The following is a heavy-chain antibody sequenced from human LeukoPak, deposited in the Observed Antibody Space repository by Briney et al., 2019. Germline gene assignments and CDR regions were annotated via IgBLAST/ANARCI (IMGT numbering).Heavy chain of an antibody. Sequence: SETLSLTCTVSGGSISSSSYYWSWIRQPPGKGLEWIGEINHSGGTNYNPSLKSRVTISEDTSKNQFSLKLSSVTAADTAVYYCAGRRSCTSCYVTFDYRGQGTLVTVSS. CDR2: INHSGGT. CDR1: GGSISSSSYY. D-gene: IGHD2-2*01. CDR3: AGRRSCTSCYVTFDY. V-gene: IGHV4-39*07. J-gene: IGHJ4*02.